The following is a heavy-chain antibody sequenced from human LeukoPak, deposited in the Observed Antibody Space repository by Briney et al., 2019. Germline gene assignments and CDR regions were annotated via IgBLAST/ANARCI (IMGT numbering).Heavy chain of an antibody. J-gene: IGHJ4*02. D-gene: IGHD6-13*01. CDR3: ARGRDPRYSSSSHLRY. V-gene: IGHV3-30-3*01. CDR1: GFTFSSYA. CDR2: ISYDGSNK. Sequence: PGGSLRLSCAASGFTFSSYAMHWVRQAPGKGLEWVAVISYDGSNKYYADSVKGRFTISRDNSKNTLYLQMNSLRAEDTAVYYCARGRDPRYSSSSHLRYWGQGTLVTVSS.